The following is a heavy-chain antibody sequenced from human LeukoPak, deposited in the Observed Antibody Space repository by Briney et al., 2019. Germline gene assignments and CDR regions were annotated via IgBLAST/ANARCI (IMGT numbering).Heavy chain of an antibody. CDR1: GFTVSSNY. CDR2: IYSGGST. J-gene: IGHJ6*03. CDR3: ARAMVTAPVYYYYYMDV. V-gene: IGHV3-53*01. Sequence: GGSLRLSCAASGFTVSSNYMSWVRQAPGKGLEWVSVIYSGGSTYYADSVKGRFTISRDNSKNTLYLQMNSLRAEDTAVYYCARAMVTAPVYYYYYMDVWGKGTTVTVSS. D-gene: IGHD2-21*02.